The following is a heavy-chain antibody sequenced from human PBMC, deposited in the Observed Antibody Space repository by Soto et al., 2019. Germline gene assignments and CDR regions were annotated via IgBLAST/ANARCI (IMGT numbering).Heavy chain of an antibody. V-gene: IGHV4-30-2*01. CDR1: GGSISSGGYS. Sequence: QLQLQESGSGLVKPSQTLSLTCAVSGGSISSGGYSWSWIRQPPGKGLEWIGYIYHSGSTYYNPSLKSRVTISVDRSKNQFSLKLSSVTAADTAEYYCARALFTENDDAFDFWGQGTMVTVSS. CDR2: IYHSGST. J-gene: IGHJ3*01. D-gene: IGHD3-10*01. CDR3: ARALFTENDDAFDF.